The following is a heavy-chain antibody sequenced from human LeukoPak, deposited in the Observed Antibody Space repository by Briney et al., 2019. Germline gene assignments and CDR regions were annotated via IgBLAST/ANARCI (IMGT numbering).Heavy chain of an antibody. Sequence: GASVKVSCKASGGTFSSYAISWVRQAPGQGLEWRGGIIPIFGTANYAQKFQGRVTITADESTSTAYMELSSLRSEDTAVYYCARGSVGYCSGGSCYSANDYWGQGTLVTVSS. J-gene: IGHJ4*02. D-gene: IGHD2-15*01. CDR1: GGTFSSYA. V-gene: IGHV1-69*01. CDR3: ARGSVGYCSGGSCYSANDY. CDR2: IIPIFGTA.